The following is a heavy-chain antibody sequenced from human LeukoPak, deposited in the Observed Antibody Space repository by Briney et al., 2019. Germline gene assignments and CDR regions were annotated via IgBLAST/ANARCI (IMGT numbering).Heavy chain of an antibody. CDR1: GFTFGNYV. J-gene: IGHJ2*01. D-gene: IGHD6-13*01. CDR3: ARGGPYSSSWRYFDF. Sequence: PGGSLRLSCAASGFTFGNYVMHWVRQAPGKGLESVSGIGSNGGSTYYANSVKGRFTISRDNSKNTLYLQMGSLRAEDMAVYYCARGGPYSSSWRYFDFWGRGTLVTVSS. V-gene: IGHV3-64*01. CDR2: IGSNGGST.